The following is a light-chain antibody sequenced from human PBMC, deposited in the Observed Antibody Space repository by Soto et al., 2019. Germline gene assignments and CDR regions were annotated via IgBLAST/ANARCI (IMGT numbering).Light chain of an antibody. V-gene: IGLV2-14*01. Sequence: QSALTQPASVSXXPGQSITISCTGTSSDVGGYNYVSWYQQHPGKAPKLMIYEVSNRPSGVSNRFSGSKSGNTASLTISGLQAEDEADYYCSSSTSSDTLLFGGGTKVTVL. CDR2: EVS. CDR3: SSSTSSDTLL. J-gene: IGLJ2*01. CDR1: SSDVGGYNY.